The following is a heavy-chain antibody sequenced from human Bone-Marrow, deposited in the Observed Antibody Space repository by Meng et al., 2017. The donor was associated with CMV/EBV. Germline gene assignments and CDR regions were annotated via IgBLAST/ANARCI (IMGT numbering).Heavy chain of an antibody. CDR2: INPNSGGT. V-gene: IGHV1-2*02. J-gene: IGHJ4*02. D-gene: IGHD1-26*01. CDR1: GYTFTGYY. CDR3: ARAEGGSYYRSYFDY. Sequence: ASVKVSCKASGYTFTGYYMHWVRQAPGQGLEWMGWINPNSGGTNYAQKFQGRVTMTRDTSISTAYMELSRLRSDDTAVYYCARAEGGSYYRSYFDYWGQGNLVTVYS.